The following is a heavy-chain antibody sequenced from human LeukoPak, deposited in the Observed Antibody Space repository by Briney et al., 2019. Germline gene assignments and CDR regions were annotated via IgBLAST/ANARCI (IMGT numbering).Heavy chain of an antibody. J-gene: IGHJ4*02. D-gene: IGHD3-10*01. CDR2: INPNSGGT. V-gene: IGHV1-2*02. CDR3: AREGYYGSGSYYNRDTDFDY. Sequence: ASVKVSRKASGDTFTGYYMHWVRQAPGQGLEWMGWINPNSGGTNYAQKFQGRVTMTRDTSISTAYMELSRLRSDDAAVYYCAREGYYGSGSYYNRDTDFDYWGQGTLVTVSS. CDR1: GDTFTGYY.